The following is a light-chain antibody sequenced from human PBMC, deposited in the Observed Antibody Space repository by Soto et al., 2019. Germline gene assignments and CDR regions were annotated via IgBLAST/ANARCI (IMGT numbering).Light chain of an antibody. V-gene: IGKV4-1*01. CDR3: HHYFSPPYT. CDR2: WAS. CDR1: QSVLYSSNNKNY. Sequence: DIVMTQSPDSLAVSLVERATINCKSSQSVLYSSNNKNYLAWYQQKPGQPPKLLIYWASTRESGVPDRFSGSGSGTDFSLTISSLQAEDVAVYYCHHYFSPPYTFGQGTKLEIK. J-gene: IGKJ2*01.